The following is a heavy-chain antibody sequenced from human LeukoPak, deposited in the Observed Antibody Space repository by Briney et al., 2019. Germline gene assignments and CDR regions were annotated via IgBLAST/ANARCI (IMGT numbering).Heavy chain of an antibody. J-gene: IGHJ4*02. V-gene: IGHV3-30*02. Sequence: PGGSLRLSCAASGFTFSSYGMHWVRQAPGKGLEWVAFIRYDGSNKYYADSVKGRFTISRDNSKNTLYLQMNSLRAEDTAVYYCAKAAGYSSGWSDYYFDYWGQGTLVTVSS. CDR3: AKAAGYSSGWSDYYFDY. D-gene: IGHD6-19*01. CDR1: GFTFSSYG. CDR2: IRYDGSNK.